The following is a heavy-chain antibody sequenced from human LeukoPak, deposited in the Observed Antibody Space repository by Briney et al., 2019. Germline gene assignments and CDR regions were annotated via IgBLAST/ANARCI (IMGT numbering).Heavy chain of an antibody. CDR2: IYPGDSDT. V-gene: IGHV5-51*01. D-gene: IGHD3-3*01. Sequence: GESLKISCKGSGYSITSYWIGWVRQMPGKGLEWMGIIYPGDSDTRYSPSFQGQVTISADKSISTAYLQWSSLKASDTAMYYCASNYDFWSGYYRPVDYWGQGTLVTVSS. CDR3: ASNYDFWSGYYRPVDY. CDR1: GYSITSYW. J-gene: IGHJ4*02.